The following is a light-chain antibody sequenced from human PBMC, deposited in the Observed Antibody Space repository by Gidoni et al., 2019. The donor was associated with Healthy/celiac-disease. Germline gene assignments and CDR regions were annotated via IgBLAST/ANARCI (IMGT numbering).Light chain of an antibody. CDR2: CAS. J-gene: IGKJ2*01. CDR1: QSVLYSSNNKNY. V-gene: IGKV4-1*01. Sequence: DIVMTQSPDPLPLSLGQRATINCKSSQSVLYSSNNKNYLAWYQQKPGQPPKLLIYCASTRASGVPDRFSGSGSGTDFTLTISSLQSEDVAVYYCQQYYSTPPVTFGQGTKLEIK. CDR3: QQYYSTPPVT.